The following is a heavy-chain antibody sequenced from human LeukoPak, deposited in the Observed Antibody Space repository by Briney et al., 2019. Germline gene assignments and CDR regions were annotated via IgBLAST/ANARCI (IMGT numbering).Heavy chain of an antibody. D-gene: IGHD3-9*01. CDR2: IYYSGST. CDR1: GGSISSGSYY. J-gene: IGHJ6*03. V-gene: IGHV4-39*01. CDR3: ARHVRNYDILTGYLGYYYYMDV. Sequence: SXXLSLTCTVSGGSISSGSYYWNWIRQPAGKGLEWIGRIYYSGSTYYNPSLKSRVTISVDTSKNQFSLKLSSVTAADTAVYYCARHVRNYDILTGYLGYYYYMDVWGKGTTVTVSS.